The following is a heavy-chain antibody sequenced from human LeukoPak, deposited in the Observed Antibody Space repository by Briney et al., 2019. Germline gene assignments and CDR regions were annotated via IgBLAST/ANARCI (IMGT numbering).Heavy chain of an antibody. CDR3: AKGVGITFGGVIVGAFDI. CDR1: GFTFSSYN. J-gene: IGHJ3*02. D-gene: IGHD3-16*02. CDR2: ISGSGGST. V-gene: IGHV3-23*01. Sequence: GGSLRLSCAASGFTFSSYNMNWVRQAPGKGLEWVSAISGSGGSTYYADSVKGRFTISRDNSKNTLYLQMNSLRAEDTAVYYCAKGVGITFGGVIVGAFDIWGQGTMVTVSS.